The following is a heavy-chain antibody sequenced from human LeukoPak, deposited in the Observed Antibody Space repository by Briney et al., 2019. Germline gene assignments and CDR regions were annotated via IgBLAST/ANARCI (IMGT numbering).Heavy chain of an antibody. V-gene: IGHV4-30-2*01. Sequence: PSETLSLTCTVSGGSISSGGYYWSWIRQPPGKGLEWIGYIYHSGSTYYNPSLKSRVTISVDRSKNQFSLKLSSVTAADTAVYYCARDLSVASPGVDYWGQGTLVTVSS. CDR3: ARDLSVASPGVDY. CDR2: IYHSGST. J-gene: IGHJ4*02. CDR1: GGSISSGGYY. D-gene: IGHD4-23*01.